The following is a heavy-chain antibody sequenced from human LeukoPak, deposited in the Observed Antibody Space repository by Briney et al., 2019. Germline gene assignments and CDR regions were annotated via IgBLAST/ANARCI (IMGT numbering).Heavy chain of an antibody. Sequence: GESLKISCKGSGYSFISYWIGWVRLMPGKGLEWMGIIYPSDSETRYRPSFQGQVTISADKSISTAYLQWSSLKASDTAMYYCARQVAVAAWEYWGQGTLVTVSS. J-gene: IGHJ4*02. CDR1: GYSFISYW. V-gene: IGHV5-51*01. D-gene: IGHD6-19*01. CDR2: IYPSDSET. CDR3: ARQVAVAAWEY.